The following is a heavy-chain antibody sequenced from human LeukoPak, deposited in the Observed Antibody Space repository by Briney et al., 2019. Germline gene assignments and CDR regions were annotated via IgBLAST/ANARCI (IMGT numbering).Heavy chain of an antibody. J-gene: IGHJ4*02. V-gene: IGHV1-18*01. CDR2: ISAYNGNT. CDR3: ARQGSIYCTNGVCTHHTVYPFDC. Sequence: ASVKVSCKASGYTFTSYGISWVRQAPGQGLEWMGWISAYNGNTNYAQKLQGRVTMTTDTSTSTAYMELRSLRSDGTAVYYCARQGSIYCTNGVCTHHTVYPFDCWGQGTLVTVSS. CDR1: GYTFTSYG. D-gene: IGHD2-8*01.